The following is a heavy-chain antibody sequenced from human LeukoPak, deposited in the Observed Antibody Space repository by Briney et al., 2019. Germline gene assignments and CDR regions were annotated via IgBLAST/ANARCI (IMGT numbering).Heavy chain of an antibody. V-gene: IGHV3-11*04. CDR3: TREDYYYAAGY. CDR2: ISGDGTTR. D-gene: IGHD3-10*01. Sequence: PGGSLRLSCAASGFTFSDYYMSWVRQAPGKGLEWVSYISGDGTTRYYADSVRGRFTVSRDNTKNSLFLQMNSLRAEGTAIYYCTREDYYYAAGYWGQGTLVTVSS. J-gene: IGHJ4*02. CDR1: GFTFSDYY.